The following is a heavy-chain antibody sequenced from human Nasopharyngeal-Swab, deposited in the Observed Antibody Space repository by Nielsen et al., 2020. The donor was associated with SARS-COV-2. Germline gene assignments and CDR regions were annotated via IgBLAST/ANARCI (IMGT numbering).Heavy chain of an antibody. Sequence: SETLSLTCTVSGGSISSYYWSWIRQPPGKGLERIGSIYYSGSTYYNPSLKSRVTISVDTSKNQFSLKLSSVTAADTAVYYCARHEIRDYGSGSYYNYWGQGTLVTVSS. CDR3: ARHEIRDYGSGSYYNY. D-gene: IGHD3-10*01. CDR2: IYYSGST. CDR1: GGSISSYY. J-gene: IGHJ4*02. V-gene: IGHV4-59*05.